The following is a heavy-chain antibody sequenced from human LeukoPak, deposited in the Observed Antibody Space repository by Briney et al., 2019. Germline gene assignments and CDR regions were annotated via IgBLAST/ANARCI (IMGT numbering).Heavy chain of an antibody. CDR3: ARDLRDYGGNVDAFGI. CDR1: GYTFTSYY. Sequence: GASVKVSCKASGYTFTSYYMHWVRQAPGQGLEWMGIINPSGGSTSYAQKFQGRVTMTRDTSTSTVYMELSSLRSEDTAVYYCARDLRDYGGNVDAFGIWGQGTMVTVSS. V-gene: IGHV1-46*01. J-gene: IGHJ3*02. D-gene: IGHD4-23*01. CDR2: INPSGGST.